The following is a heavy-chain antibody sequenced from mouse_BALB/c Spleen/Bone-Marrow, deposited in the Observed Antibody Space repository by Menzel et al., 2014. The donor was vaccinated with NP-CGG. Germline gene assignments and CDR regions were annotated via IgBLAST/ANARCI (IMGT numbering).Heavy chain of an antibody. CDR1: GFTFSSFG. Sequence: EVQLVESGGGLVQPGGSRKLSCAASGFTFSSFGMHWVRQAPEKGLERVAYISSGSSTIYYADTVKGRFTVSRDNPKNTLFLQMTSLRSEDTAMYYCASSPYGYFDYWGQGTTLTVSS. V-gene: IGHV5-17*02. J-gene: IGHJ2*01. D-gene: IGHD1-1*01. CDR3: ASSPYGYFDY. CDR2: ISSGSSTI.